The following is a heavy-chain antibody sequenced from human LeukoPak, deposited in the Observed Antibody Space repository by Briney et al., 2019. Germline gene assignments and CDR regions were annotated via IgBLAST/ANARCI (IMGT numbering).Heavy chain of an antibody. CDR2: IKQDGSEK. J-gene: IGHJ4*02. D-gene: IGHD3-22*01. Sequence: AGGSLRLSCAASGFTFSSYWMSWVRQAPGKGLEWVANIKQDGSEKYYVDSVKGRFTISRDNAENSLYLQMNSLRAEDTAVYYCARDYYDGIGYYYEDYWGQGTLVTVSS. CDR1: GFTFSSYW. CDR3: ARDYYDGIGYYYEDY. V-gene: IGHV3-7*03.